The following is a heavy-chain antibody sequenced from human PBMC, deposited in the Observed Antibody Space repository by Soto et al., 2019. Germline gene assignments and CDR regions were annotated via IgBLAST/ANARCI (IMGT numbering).Heavy chain of an antibody. J-gene: IGHJ6*02. D-gene: IGHD4-17*01. CDR2: ISYDGSNK. Sequence: GGSLRLSCAASGFTFSSYGMHWVRQAPGKGLEWVAVISYDGSNKYYADSVKGRFTISRDNSKNTLHLQMNSLRAEDTAVYYCAKDYGGNRYYYYGMDVWGQGTTVTVSS. V-gene: IGHV3-30*18. CDR1: GFTFSSYG. CDR3: AKDYGGNRYYYYGMDV.